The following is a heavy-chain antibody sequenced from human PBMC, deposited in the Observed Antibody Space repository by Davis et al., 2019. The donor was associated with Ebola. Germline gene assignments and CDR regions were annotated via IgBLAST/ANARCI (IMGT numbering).Heavy chain of an antibody. CDR3: THSSGYNNADY. D-gene: IGHD3-22*01. CDR1: GFTFSTYG. V-gene: IGHV3-30*03. Sequence: GESLKISCAASGFTFSTYGMHWVRQAPGKGLEWVAVISYDGSNKYYPDSVKGRFTISRDNSKNTLYLQMNSLRAEDTAVYYCTHSSGYNNADYWGQGTLVTVSS. CDR2: ISYDGSNK. J-gene: IGHJ4*02.